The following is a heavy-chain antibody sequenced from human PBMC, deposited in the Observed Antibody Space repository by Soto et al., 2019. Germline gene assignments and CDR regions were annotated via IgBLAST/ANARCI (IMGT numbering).Heavy chain of an antibody. CDR1: GGTFSSYT. CDR3: ARAARYCSGGSCFYYYYYMDV. CDR2: IIPILGIA. Sequence: QVQLVQSGAEVQKPGSSVKVSCKASGGTFSSYTISWVRQAPGQGLEWMGRIIPILGIANYAQKFQGRVTIPADKSTSTDYMELSSLRSEDTAVYYCARAARYCSGGSCFYYYYYMDVWGKGTTVTVSS. V-gene: IGHV1-69*02. D-gene: IGHD2-15*01. J-gene: IGHJ6*03.